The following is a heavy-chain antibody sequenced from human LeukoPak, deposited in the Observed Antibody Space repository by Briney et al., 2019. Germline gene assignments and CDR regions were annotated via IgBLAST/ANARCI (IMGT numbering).Heavy chain of an antibody. CDR3: ARETSLVGYSGGLGFNY. CDR2: IYGSGRP. Sequence: SETLSLTCTVSGGSIDKYYWRWLRQPPGKGLEGVGNIYGSGRPNYNPSLTSRVTISVDTSKNQFSLKLTSVTAADTAVYYCARETSLVGYSGGLGFNYWGQGILVTVSS. J-gene: IGHJ4*02. V-gene: IGHV4-59*01. D-gene: IGHD6-19*01. CDR1: GGSIDKYY.